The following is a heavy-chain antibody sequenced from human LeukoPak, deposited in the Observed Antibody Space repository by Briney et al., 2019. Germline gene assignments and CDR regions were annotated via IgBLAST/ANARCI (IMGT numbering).Heavy chain of an antibody. D-gene: IGHD6-13*01. J-gene: IGHJ4*02. CDR1: GFTFSSYW. CDR3: AGHHQAYSRTY. Sequence: PGGSLRLSCAASGFTFSSYWMHWVRQAPGKGLVWVSRISPDGSSTTYADSVKGRFTISRDNAKDTLYLQMNSLRAEDTGVYYCAGHHQAYSRTYWGQGTLVTVSS. CDR2: ISPDGSST. V-gene: IGHV3-74*01.